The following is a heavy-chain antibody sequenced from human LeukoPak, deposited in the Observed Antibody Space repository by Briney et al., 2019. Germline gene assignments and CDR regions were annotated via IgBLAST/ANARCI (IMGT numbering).Heavy chain of an antibody. J-gene: IGHJ4*02. CDR2: INWSGGST. CDR3: ARAPITSPFYFDY. V-gene: IGHV3-20*03. D-gene: IGHD2-2*01. Sequence: VSGINWSGGSTGYADPLRGRFTISRDNAKNSLYLQMDSLRAEDTALYYCARAPITSPFYFDYWGQGTLVTVSS.